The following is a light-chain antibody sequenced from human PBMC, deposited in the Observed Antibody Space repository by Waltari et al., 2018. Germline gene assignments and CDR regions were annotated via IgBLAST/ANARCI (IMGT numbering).Light chain of an antibody. V-gene: IGKV1-33*01. J-gene: IGKJ5*01. Sequence: DIQMTQSPSSLSASVGDRVTITCQASQDIRTYLNWYQHKPGRAPQLLCFEAFNLEAVPPRSISGSLSTHYFSFTINLHQPEDIATYCCQPYDNPPTTFGQGTQL. CDR3: QPYDNPPTT. CDR2: EAF. CDR1: QDIRTY.